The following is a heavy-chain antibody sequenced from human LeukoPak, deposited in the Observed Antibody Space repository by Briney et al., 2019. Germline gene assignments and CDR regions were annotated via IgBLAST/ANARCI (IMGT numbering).Heavy chain of an antibody. J-gene: IGHJ6*03. CDR1: GYTFTSYG. V-gene: IGHV1-18*01. Sequence: ASVKVSCKASGYTFTSYGISWVRQAPGQGLEWMGWISAYNGNTNYAQKLQGRVTMTTDTSTSTAYMELRSLRSDDTAVYYCARVRATAHYYYYMDVWGKGTTVTVSS. CDR3: ARVRATAHYYYYMDV. D-gene: IGHD5-12*01. CDR2: ISAYNGNT.